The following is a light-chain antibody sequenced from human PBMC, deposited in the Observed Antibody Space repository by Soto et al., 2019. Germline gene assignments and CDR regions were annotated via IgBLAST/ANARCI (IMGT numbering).Light chain of an antibody. CDR2: AAS. CDR3: QQSYISPWT. Sequence: DIQVTQSPSSLSASIGDRVTITCRASQTISTYLNWYQQQPGKAPKLLIYAASTLQSGVPSRFSGSGSGTEFTLTISSLHPEDFASYCCQQSYISPWTFGQGTKVEIK. V-gene: IGKV1-39*01. J-gene: IGKJ1*01. CDR1: QTISTY.